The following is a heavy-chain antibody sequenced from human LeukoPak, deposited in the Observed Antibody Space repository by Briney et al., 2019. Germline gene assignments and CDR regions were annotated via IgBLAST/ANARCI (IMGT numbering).Heavy chain of an antibody. CDR3: ARGTWYPPYNAFEL. CDR1: GFTFSDYY. CDR2: ISSSGSTI. Sequence: PGGSLRLSCAASGFTFSDYYMSWIRQAPGKGLEWVSYISSSGSTIYYADSVKGRFTISRDNAKNSLYLQMNSLRAEDTAVYYCARGTWYPPYNAFELWGQGTVVTVSS. V-gene: IGHV3-11*01. J-gene: IGHJ3*01. D-gene: IGHD2-15*01.